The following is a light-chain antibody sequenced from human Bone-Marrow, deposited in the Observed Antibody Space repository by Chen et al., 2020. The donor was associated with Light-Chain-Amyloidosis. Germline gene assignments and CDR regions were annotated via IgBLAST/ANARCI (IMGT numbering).Light chain of an antibody. CDR3: QIWEANLEGAV. J-gene: IGLJ3*02. V-gene: IGLV3-21*02. Sequence: SYVLTQPPSVSVAPGQTARITCGGNNIASKRVHWSQQRQGQAPVLVIFENVDRPSRIPDRVAGSNAGNTATLTIRRVEAGDEADYDCQIWEANLEGAVFGGGTRLTVL. CDR2: ENV. CDR1: NIASKR.